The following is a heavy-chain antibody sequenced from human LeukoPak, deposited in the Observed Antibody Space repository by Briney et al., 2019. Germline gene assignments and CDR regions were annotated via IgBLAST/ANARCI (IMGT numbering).Heavy chain of an antibody. CDR1: GDSVSSGLYY. V-gene: IGHV4-61*01. CDR3: ASLYSSGWFRFDY. D-gene: IGHD6-19*01. J-gene: IGHJ4*02. Sequence: PSETLSLTCTVSGDSVSSGLYYWSWIRQPPGKGLEWIGYIYYSGSTNYNPSLKSRVTISVDTSKNQFSLKLSSVTAADTAVYYCASLYSSGWFRFDYWGQGTLVTVSS. CDR2: IYYSGST.